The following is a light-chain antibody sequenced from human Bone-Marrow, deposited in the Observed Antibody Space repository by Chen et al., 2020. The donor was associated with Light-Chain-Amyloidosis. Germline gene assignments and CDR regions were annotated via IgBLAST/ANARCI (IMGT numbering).Light chain of an antibody. Sequence: DIQLTQSPSSVSASVGGRVTISCRASQDIGTWLAGYQQRPGAAPRLLGYTVSTLQNGVASRFSGSGSGTDFTLTISSLQPEDLGTYYCQLSNTFPLIFGGGTRV. CDR2: TVS. J-gene: IGKJ4*01. V-gene: IGKV1-12*01. CDR1: QDIGTW. CDR3: QLSNTFPLI.